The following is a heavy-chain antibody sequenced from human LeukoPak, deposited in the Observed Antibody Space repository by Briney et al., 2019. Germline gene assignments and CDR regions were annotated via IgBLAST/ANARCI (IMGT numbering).Heavy chain of an antibody. CDR1: GGSISSYY. Sequence: SETLSLTCTVSGGSISSYYWSWIRQPPGKGLEWIGYIYYSGSTNYNPSLKSRVTISVDTSKNQFSLKLSSVTAADTAVYYCARDSDHYGSGFLDYWGQGTLVTVSS. CDR2: IYYSGST. CDR3: ARDSDHYGSGFLDY. J-gene: IGHJ4*02. D-gene: IGHD3-10*01. V-gene: IGHV4-59*01.